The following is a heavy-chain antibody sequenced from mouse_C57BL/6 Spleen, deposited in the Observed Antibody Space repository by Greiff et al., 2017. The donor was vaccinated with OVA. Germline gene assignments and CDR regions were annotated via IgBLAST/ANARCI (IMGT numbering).Heavy chain of an antibody. CDR3: ASEGFYYSFDY. CDR1: GYAFSSYW. D-gene: IGHD1-1*01. V-gene: IGHV1-80*01. Sequence: QVQLQQSGAELVKPGASVKISCKASGYAFSSYWMNWVKQRPGKGLEWIGQIYPGDGDTNYNGKFKGKATLTADKSSSTAYMQLSSLTSEDSAVYFCASEGFYYSFDYWGQGTTLTVSS. CDR2: IYPGDGDT. J-gene: IGHJ2*01.